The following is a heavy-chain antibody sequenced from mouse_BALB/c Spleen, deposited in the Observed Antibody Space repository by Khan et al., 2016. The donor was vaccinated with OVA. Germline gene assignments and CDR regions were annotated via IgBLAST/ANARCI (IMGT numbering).Heavy chain of an antibody. Sequence: EVELVESGRGLVQTGGSRKLSCAASGFTFSGFGMHWVRQTPEKGLEWVAYINDGSNTIYYADTVKGRFTISRDNPKNTLFLEMTSLRSENTAMYYCARTGYYYFDYWGQGTTLTVSS. J-gene: IGHJ2*01. CDR2: INDGSNTI. CDR1: GFTFSGFG. CDR3: ARTGYYYFDY. V-gene: IGHV5-17*02. D-gene: IGHD2-3*01.